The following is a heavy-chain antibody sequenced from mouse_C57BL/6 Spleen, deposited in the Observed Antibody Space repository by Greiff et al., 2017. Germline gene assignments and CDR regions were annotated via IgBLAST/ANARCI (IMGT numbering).Heavy chain of an antibody. CDR1: GYSITSGYY. J-gene: IGHJ2*01. D-gene: IGHD1-1*01. V-gene: IGHV3-6*01. CDR3: ASYENDY. CDR2: ISYDGSN. Sequence: EVKLQESGPGLVKPSQSLSLTCSVTGYSITSGYYWNWIRQFPGNKLEWMGYISYDGSNNYNPSLKNRISITRDTSKNQFFLKLNSVTTEDTATYYCASYENDYWGQGTTLTVSS.